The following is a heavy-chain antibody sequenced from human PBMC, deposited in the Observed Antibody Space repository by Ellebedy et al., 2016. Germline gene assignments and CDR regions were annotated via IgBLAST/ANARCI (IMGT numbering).Heavy chain of an antibody. CDR1: GFTFSDYY. D-gene: IGHD3-10*01. V-gene: IGHV3-11*01. Sequence: GGSLRLSCAASGFTFSDYYMSWIRQAPGKGLEWVSYISSSGRPTFYADSVKGRFIISRDNAKSSLFLQMNSLRAEDTAVYYCARDLMASNWFDPWGQGTLVTVSS. CDR2: ISSSGRPT. CDR3: ARDLMASNWFDP. J-gene: IGHJ5*02.